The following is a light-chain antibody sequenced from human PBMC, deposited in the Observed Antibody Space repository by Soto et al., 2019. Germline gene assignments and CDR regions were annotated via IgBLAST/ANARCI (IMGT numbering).Light chain of an antibody. J-gene: IGKJ1*01. V-gene: IGKV1-5*03. Sequence: DIQMTQSPSTLSASVGDRVTITGRASQRISSWLAWYQHKLGKAPKLLIYKASSLEGGFPSRFRGSGSGTDFTLTISSLQPDDSANYYCQQYNSYFRTFGQGTKVEIK. CDR3: QQYNSYFRT. CDR1: QRISSW. CDR2: KAS.